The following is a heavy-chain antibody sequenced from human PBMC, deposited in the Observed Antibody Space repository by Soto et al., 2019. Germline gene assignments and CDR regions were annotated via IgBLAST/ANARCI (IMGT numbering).Heavy chain of an antibody. CDR3: AGTYYDILTGYYIGAFDI. Sequence: SETLALTYTVSGGSISSYYWSWIRQPPGRGLEWIGHIYYSGSTNYNPSLKSRVTISVDTSKNQLSLKLSSVTAADTAVYYCAGTYYDILTGYYIGAFDIWGQGTMVTVSS. CDR2: IYYSGST. J-gene: IGHJ3*02. V-gene: IGHV4-59*01. CDR1: GGSISSYY. D-gene: IGHD3-9*01.